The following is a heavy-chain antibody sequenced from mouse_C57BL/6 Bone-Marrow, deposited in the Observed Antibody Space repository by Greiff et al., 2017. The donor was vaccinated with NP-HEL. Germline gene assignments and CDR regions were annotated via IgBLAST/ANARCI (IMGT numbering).Heavy chain of an antibody. J-gene: IGHJ4*01. D-gene: IGHD1-1*01. Sequence: QVQLKQSGAELVKPGASVKISCKASGYAFSSYWVNWVKQRPGKGLEWIGQIYPGDGDTNYNGKFKGKATLTADKSSSTAYMQLSSLTSEDSAVYFCARDYYGSSYVLYYYAMDYWGQGTSVTVSS. CDR3: ARDYYGSSYVLYYYAMDY. CDR1: GYAFSSYW. CDR2: IYPGDGDT. V-gene: IGHV1-80*01.